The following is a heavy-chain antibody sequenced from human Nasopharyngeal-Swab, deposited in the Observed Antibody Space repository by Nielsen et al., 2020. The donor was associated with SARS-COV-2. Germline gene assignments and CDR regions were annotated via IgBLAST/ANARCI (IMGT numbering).Heavy chain of an antibody. D-gene: IGHD1-26*01. CDR2: FYYSGST. V-gene: IGHV4-59*01. J-gene: IGHJ4*02. CDR3: ARWSTINRFFDF. Sequence: SETLSLTCTVSGGSISGYYWSWIRQPPGKELEWIGNFYYSGSTNYSPSLKSRVTISADTSKNQFSLKLTTVTAADTAVYYCARWSTINRFFDFWGQGTQVTVSS. CDR1: GGSISGYY.